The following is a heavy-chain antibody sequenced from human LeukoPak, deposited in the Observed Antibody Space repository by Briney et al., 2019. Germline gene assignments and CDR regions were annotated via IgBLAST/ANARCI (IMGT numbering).Heavy chain of an antibody. CDR3: ARRSCTGNSCYFDY. V-gene: IGHV4-4*07. CDR1: GASISGHY. J-gene: IGHJ4*02. Sequence: SETLSLTCSVSGASISGHYWTWLRQPAAKGLEWIGRIYSSGSTTYNSSLKSRVTMSVDTSKNQFSLKLSSVTAADTAVYYCARRSCTGNSCYFDYWGQGTLVTVSS. D-gene: IGHD2-8*02. CDR2: IYSSGST.